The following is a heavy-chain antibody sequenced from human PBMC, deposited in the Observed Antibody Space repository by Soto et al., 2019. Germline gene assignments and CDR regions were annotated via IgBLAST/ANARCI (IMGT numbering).Heavy chain of an antibody. Sequence: SETLSLTCTVSGGSISSYYWSWIRQPPGKGLEWIGYIHYSGSTNYNPTLKSRVTISVDTSKNQFSLKLSSVTAADTAVYYCVAGEGTHDLDYWGQGTLVTVSS. V-gene: IGHV4-59*08. D-gene: IGHD6-13*01. J-gene: IGHJ4*02. CDR2: IHYSGST. CDR1: GGSISSYY. CDR3: VAGEGTHDLDY.